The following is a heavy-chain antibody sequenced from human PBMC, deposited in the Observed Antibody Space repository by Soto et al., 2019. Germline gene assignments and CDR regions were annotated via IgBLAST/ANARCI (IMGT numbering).Heavy chain of an antibody. D-gene: IGHD3-16*01. CDR3: VSHLRPTTWGGGYFGY. Sequence: QLQLQESGPGLVKPSETLSLPCFVSGGSISRNNYYWAWIRQPPGEGLEWIGSMSYIRSTYYNPSLKTRVTISVETSKNQFSLKLTSATAADTAVYYCVSHLRPTTWGGGYFGYRGQGPLVTVSS. CDR2: MSYIRST. CDR1: GGSISRNNYY. V-gene: IGHV4-39*01. J-gene: IGHJ4*02.